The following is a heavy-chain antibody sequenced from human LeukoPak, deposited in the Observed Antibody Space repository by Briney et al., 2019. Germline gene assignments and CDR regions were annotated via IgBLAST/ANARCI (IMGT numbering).Heavy chain of an antibody. J-gene: IGHJ4*02. Sequence: PSETLSLTCTVSGGSISSYYWSWIRQPLGKGLEWIGYIYYSGSTNYNPSLKSRVTISVDTSKNQFSLKLSSVTAADTAVYYCARDGVAGGFDYWGQGTLVTVSS. CDR1: GGSISSYY. V-gene: IGHV4-59*01. CDR3: ARDGVAGGFDY. D-gene: IGHD6-19*01. CDR2: IYYSGST.